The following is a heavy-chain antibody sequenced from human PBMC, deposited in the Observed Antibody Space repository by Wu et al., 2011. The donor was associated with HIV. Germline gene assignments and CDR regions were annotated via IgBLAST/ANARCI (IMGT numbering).Heavy chain of an antibody. CDR2: IIPIYNTA. J-gene: IGHJ6*03. CDR3: ARSPYYYYMDV. V-gene: IGHV1-69*14. Sequence: QVQLVQSGAEVKKPGSSGEGLLQGFWRHLQQLCYQLGATGPGQGLEWMGGIIPIYNTANYAQKFQGRVTITADKSTSTAYMEVSSLRSEDMAVYYCARSPYYYYMDVWGKGTTVTVSS. CDR1: RHLQQLC.